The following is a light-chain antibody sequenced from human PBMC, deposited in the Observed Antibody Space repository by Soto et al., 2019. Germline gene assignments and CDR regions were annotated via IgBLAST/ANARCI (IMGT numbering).Light chain of an antibody. CDR1: QSISSY. CDR2: SAS. CDR3: QHFRA. V-gene: IGKV1-39*01. Sequence: DIQMTQSPSSLSASVGDRVTITCRASQSISSYLNWYQQKPGKAPKLLIYSASNLQSGVPSRFSGSGSGTDFTLTISRLEPEDFVLYYCQHFRAFGQGTRLEIK. J-gene: IGKJ5*01.